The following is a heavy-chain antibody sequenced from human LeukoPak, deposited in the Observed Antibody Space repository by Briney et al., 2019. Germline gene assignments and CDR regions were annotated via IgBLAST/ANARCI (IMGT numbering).Heavy chain of an antibody. Sequence: PGGSLRHSCAASGFTFSSYWMHWVRQAPGKGLVWVSRINSDGSSTSYAHSVKGRFTISRDNAKNTLYLQMNSLGAEDTAVYLCAKETKNVYSFWGQGTLVTVSS. J-gene: IGHJ4*02. CDR2: INSDGSST. CDR1: GFTFSSYW. V-gene: IGHV3-74*01. CDR3: AKETKNVYSF. D-gene: IGHD5/OR15-5a*01.